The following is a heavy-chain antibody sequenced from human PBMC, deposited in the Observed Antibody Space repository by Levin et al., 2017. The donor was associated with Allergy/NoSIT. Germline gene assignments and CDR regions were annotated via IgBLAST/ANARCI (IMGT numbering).Heavy chain of an antibody. Sequence: SETLSLTCTVSGDSIIRSHYYWGWIRQPPGKGLEWIGSIYYGGSTYYNPSLKSRVTISVDSSKNLFSLKLSYVTAADTAIYSCARSFCNGGFCGGYNYFDTWGQGTLVSVSS. J-gene: IGHJ5*02. CDR2: IYYGGST. CDR3: ARSFCNGGFCGGYNYFDT. D-gene: IGHD2-15*01. CDR1: GDSIIRSHYY. V-gene: IGHV4-39*01.